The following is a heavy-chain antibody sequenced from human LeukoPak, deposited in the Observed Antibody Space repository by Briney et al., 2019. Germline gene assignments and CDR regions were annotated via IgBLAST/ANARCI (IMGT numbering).Heavy chain of an antibody. Sequence: PSETLSLTCTVSGGSISSAGYYWSWIRQHPGKGLEWIGYIYYSGSTYYNPSLKSRVTISVDTSKNQFSLKLSSVTAADTAVCYCARDLGTAAGPGYNWFDPWGQGTLVTVSS. CDR2: IYYSGST. V-gene: IGHV4-31*03. CDR3: ARDLGTAAGPGYNWFDP. J-gene: IGHJ5*02. CDR1: GGSISSAGYY. D-gene: IGHD6-13*01.